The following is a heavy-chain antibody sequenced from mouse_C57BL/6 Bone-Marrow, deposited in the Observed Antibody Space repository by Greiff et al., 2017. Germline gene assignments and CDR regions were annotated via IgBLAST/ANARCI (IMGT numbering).Heavy chain of an antibody. Sequence: VQLQQSGPELVKPGASVKISCKASGYTFTDYYMNWVKQSHGKSLEWIGDINPNNGGTSYNQKFKGKATLTVDKSSSTAYMELRSLTSEDSAVYYCALYDGYYVDWYFDVWGTGTTVTVSS. CDR1: GYTFTDYY. CDR2: INPNNGGT. J-gene: IGHJ1*03. D-gene: IGHD2-3*01. V-gene: IGHV1-26*01. CDR3: ALYDGYYVDWYFDV.